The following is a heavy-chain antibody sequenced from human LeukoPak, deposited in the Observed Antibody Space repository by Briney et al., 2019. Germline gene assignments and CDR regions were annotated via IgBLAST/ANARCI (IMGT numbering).Heavy chain of an antibody. V-gene: IGHV1-18*01. CDR3: ARGRRPHYYDSSGYYFTFDH. CDR2: ISAYNGNT. Sequence: ASVKVSCKASGYTFTSYGISWVRQAPGQGLEWMGWISAYNGNTNYAQKLQGRVTMTTDTSTSTAYMELRSLRSDDTAVYYCARGRRPHYYDSSGYYFTFDHWGQGTLVTVSS. J-gene: IGHJ4*02. CDR1: GYTFTSYG. D-gene: IGHD3-22*01.